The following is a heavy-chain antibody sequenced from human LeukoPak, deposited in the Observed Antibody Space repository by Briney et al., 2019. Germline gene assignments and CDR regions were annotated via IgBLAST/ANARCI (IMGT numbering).Heavy chain of an antibody. CDR3: ARVHSITMSWFDP. CDR1: GYTFTSYG. J-gene: IGHJ5*02. V-gene: IGHV1-18*01. Sequence: ASVKVSCKASGYTFTSYGISWVRQAPGQGLEWMGWISAYNGNTNYAQKLQGRVTMTTDTATSTAYRELRSLRSDDTAVYCCARVHSITMSWFDPWGQGTLVTVSS. CDR2: ISAYNGNT. D-gene: IGHD3-10*02.